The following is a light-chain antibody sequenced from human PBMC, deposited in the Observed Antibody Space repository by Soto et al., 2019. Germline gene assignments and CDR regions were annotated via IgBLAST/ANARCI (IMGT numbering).Light chain of an antibody. CDR3: HQFATTRS. CDR2: GAS. J-gene: IGKJ1*01. V-gene: IGKV3-20*01. CDR1: QSLSSSF. Sequence: EIVLTQSPGTLSLSPGQRATLSCRASQSLSSSFLAWYQQKPGQAPRLIIYGASSRAAGTPDRFSGSGSGTDFTLTISSLEPEDFAVYYCHQFATTRSFGQGTK.